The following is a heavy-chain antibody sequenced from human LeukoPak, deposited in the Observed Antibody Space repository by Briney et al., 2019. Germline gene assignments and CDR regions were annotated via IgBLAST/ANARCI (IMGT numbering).Heavy chain of an antibody. V-gene: IGHV3-21*04. CDR1: GFTFSSYS. J-gene: IGHJ4*02. Sequence: GGSLRLSCAASGFTFSSYSMNWVRQAPGKGLEWVSSISSSSSYIYYADSVKGRFTISRDNAKNSLYLQMNSLRAEDTALYYCAKPGGKYCSSTSCYPDYWGQGTLVTVSS. CDR3: AKPGGKYCSSTSCYPDY. D-gene: IGHD2-2*01. CDR2: ISSSSSYI.